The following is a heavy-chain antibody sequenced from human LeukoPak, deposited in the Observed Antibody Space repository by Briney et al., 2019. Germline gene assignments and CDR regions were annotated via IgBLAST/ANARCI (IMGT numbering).Heavy chain of an antibody. J-gene: IGHJ4*02. Sequence: GSLRLSRATAGFPLNSHGLHWVRQASGQGLEGVAFIRYDGSNKYYADSVKGRFTISRDDSKNTLYLQMNSLEIEDTAVYYCTTITMKIIHPDYWGQGTLVTVSS. CDR3: TTITMKIIHPDY. CDR1: GFPLNSHG. D-gene: IGHD3-22*01. CDR2: IRYDGSNK. V-gene: IGHV3-30*02.